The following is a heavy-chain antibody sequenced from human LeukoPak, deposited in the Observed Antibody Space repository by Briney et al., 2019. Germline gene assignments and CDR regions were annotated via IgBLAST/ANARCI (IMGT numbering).Heavy chain of an antibody. V-gene: IGHV4-31*03. CDR2: IYYSGST. Sequence: SETLSLTCTVSGGSISSGGYYWSWLRQHPGTGLEWIGYIYYSGSTYYTPSLKSRVTISVGTSKNQFSLKLSSVTAADTAVYYCARDLGDSGYGLDYWGQGTLVTVSS. CDR3: ARDLGDSGYGLDY. CDR1: GGSISSGGYY. J-gene: IGHJ4*02. D-gene: IGHD5-12*01.